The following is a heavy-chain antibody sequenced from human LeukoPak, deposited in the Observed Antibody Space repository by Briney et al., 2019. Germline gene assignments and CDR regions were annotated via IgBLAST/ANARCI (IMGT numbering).Heavy chain of an antibody. CDR1: GDSIMSSGSY. V-gene: IGHV4-39*07. CDR2: VSSSGGT. J-gene: IGHJ4*02. CDR3: AKYIGGSMFEH. D-gene: IGHD3-10*01. Sequence: SETLSLTCSVSGDSIMSSGSYWGWIRQPPGKALEWIGSVSSSGGTHYSPSLKNRLSISMDTSQNQFSLRLSSVTVADTAVYYCAKYIGGSMFEHWSQGALVTVSS.